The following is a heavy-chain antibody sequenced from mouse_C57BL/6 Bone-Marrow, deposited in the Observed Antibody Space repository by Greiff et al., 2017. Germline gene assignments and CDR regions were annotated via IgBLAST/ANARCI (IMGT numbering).Heavy chain of an antibody. V-gene: IGHV6-3*01. CDR1: GFTFSNYW. CDR3: TGQRTGWYFDV. J-gene: IGHJ1*03. Sequence: EVKLLESGGGLVQPGGSMKLSCVASGFTFSNYWMNWVRQSPEKGLEWVAQIRLKSDNYATHYAESVKGRFTISRDDSKSSVYLQMNNLRAEDTGIYYCTGQRTGWYFDVWGTGTTVTVSS. CDR2: IRLKSDNYAT.